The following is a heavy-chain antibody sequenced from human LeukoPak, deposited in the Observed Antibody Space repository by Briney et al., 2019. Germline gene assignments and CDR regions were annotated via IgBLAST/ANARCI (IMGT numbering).Heavy chain of an antibody. CDR3: ARDIHYDILTGYALYNWFDP. D-gene: IGHD3-9*01. CDR1: GYTFTGYY. CDR2: INPNSGGT. V-gene: IGHV1-2*02. Sequence: GASVKVSCKASGYTFTGYYMHWVRQAPGQGLEWMGWINPNSGGTNYAQKFRGRVTMTRDTSISTAYMELSRLRSDDTAVYYCARDIHYDILTGYALYNWFDPWGQGTLVTVSS. J-gene: IGHJ5*02.